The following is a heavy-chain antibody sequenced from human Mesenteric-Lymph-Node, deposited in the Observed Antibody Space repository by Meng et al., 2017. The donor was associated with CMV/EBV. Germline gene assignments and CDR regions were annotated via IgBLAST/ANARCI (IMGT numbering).Heavy chain of an antibody. V-gene: IGHV1-18*01. CDR1: GYTFFSYG. CDR3: ATGRYCTGNSCYRPPDF. J-gene: IGHJ4*02. D-gene: IGHD2-2*02. CDR2: ISVSSDNT. Sequence: ASVKVSCKASGYTFFSYGISWVRQAPGQGLEWMGWISVSSDNTNYAQKVQDRVTMTMDTSTSTSYMELRSLRSDDTAVYYCATGRYCTGNSCYRPPDFWGQGTLVTVSS.